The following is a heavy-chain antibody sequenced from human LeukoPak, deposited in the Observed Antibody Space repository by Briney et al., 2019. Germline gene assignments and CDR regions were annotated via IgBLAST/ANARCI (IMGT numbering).Heavy chain of an antibody. CDR1: GFTFSSYE. CDR2: ISSSGSTI. D-gene: IGHD6-13*01. Sequence: GGSLRLSCAASGFTFSSYEMNWVRQAPGKGLEWVSYISSSGSTIYYADSVKGRFTISRDNAKNSLYLQMNSLRAEDTAVYYCARDRDVSWSTNTYYYYYGMDVWGQGTTVTVSS. J-gene: IGHJ6*02. CDR3: ARDRDVSWSTNTYYYYYGMDV. V-gene: IGHV3-48*03.